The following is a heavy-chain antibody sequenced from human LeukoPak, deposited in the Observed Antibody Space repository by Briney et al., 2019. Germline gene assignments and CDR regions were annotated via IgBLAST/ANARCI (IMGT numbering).Heavy chain of an antibody. CDR1: GYTFTSYY. CDR3: ARGVYSGSYYYYYMDV. Sequence: ASVKVSCKASGYTFTSYYIHWVRQAPGQGLEWMGWMNPNSGNTGYAQKFQGRVTITRNTSISTAYMELSSLRSEDTAVYYCARGVYSGSYYYYYMDVWGKGTTVTVSS. V-gene: IGHV1-8*03. J-gene: IGHJ6*03. D-gene: IGHD1-26*01. CDR2: MNPNSGNT.